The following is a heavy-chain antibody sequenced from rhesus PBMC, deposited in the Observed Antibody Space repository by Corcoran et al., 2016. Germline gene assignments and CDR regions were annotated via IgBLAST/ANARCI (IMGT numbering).Heavy chain of an antibody. CDR1: GFTFRDYA. D-gene: IGHD4-29*01. CDR2: VSTIGTTV. CDR3: SRDDYRSS. Sequence: DVQLVESGGGLVQPGGSLRLACEASGFTFRDYAMHWVRQAPGKGRGWFSTVSTIGTTVTYADSVKGRFTVSRDNAKNSLSLQMNSLRAEDTAVYYCSRDDYRSSWGQGVLITVSS. J-gene: IGHJ4*01. V-gene: IGHV3-183*02.